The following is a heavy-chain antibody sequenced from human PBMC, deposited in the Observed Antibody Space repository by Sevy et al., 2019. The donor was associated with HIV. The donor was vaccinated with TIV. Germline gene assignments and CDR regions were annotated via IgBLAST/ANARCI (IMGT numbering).Heavy chain of an antibody. J-gene: IGHJ4*02. CDR3: ARARRSGYCSSTSCPPNNFDY. Sequence: ASVKVSCKASGYTFTSYGISWVRQAPGQGLEWMGWISAYNGNTNYAQKLQGRVTMTTDTSTSTAYMELGSLGSDDTAVYYCARARRSGYCSSTSCPPNNFDYWGQGTLVTVSS. V-gene: IGHV1-18*01. D-gene: IGHD2-2*01. CDR1: GYTFTSYG. CDR2: ISAYNGNT.